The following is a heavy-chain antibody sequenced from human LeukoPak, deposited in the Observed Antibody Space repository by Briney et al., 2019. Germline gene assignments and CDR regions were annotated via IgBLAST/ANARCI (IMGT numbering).Heavy chain of an antibody. Sequence: PSETLSLTCSVSGGSISGYYWTWVRQPPGKGLEWIGQIHYSGRADYNPSLKSRITMSVDTSRNQFSLRLRSVTAADTAVYYCAREARFALPAVGSGDYWGQGTLVTVSS. J-gene: IGHJ4*02. V-gene: IGHV4-59*12. CDR2: IHYSGRA. CDR3: AREARFALPAVGSGDY. CDR1: GGSISGYY. D-gene: IGHD2-2*01.